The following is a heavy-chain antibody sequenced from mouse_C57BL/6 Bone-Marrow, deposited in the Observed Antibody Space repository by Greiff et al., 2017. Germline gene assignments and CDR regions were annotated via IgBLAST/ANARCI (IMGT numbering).Heavy chain of an antibody. CDR2: INPRSGNT. Sequence: VHLVESGAELARPGASVKLSCKASGYTFTSYGIRWVKQRTGQGLEWIGEINPRSGNTYYNEKFKGKAPLTADKSSSTAYMGLRSLTSEESAVYFGGRDGYFDVWGTGTTVTVSS. CDR1: GYTFTSYG. J-gene: IGHJ1*03. CDR3: GRDGYFDV. V-gene: IGHV1-81*01. D-gene: IGHD3-3*01.